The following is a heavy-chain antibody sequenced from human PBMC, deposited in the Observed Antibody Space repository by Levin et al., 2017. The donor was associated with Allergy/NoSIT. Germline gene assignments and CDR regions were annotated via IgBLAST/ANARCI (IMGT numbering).Heavy chain of an antibody. CDR1: GFTFSSYG. CDR2: ISYDGSNK. V-gene: IGHV3-30*18. J-gene: IGHJ3*02. D-gene: IGHD3-9*01. CDR3: AKDVYYDILTGYFHSDAFDS. Sequence: GESLKISCAASGFTFSSYGMHWVRQAPGKGLEWVAVISYDGSNKYYADSVKGRFTISRDNSKNTLYLQMNSLRAEDTAVYYCAKDVYYDILTGYFHSDAFDSWGQGTMVTVSS.